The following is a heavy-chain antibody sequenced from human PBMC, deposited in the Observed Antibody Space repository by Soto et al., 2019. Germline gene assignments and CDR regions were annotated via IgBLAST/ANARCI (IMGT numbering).Heavy chain of an antibody. Sequence: QVQLVQSGAEVKKPGSSVKVSCKASGGTFSSYAISWVRQAPGQGLEWMGGIIPIFGTANYAQKFQGRVTITAADSTSPAYMELRSLRAEDTAVYFCAREFLLTARAREYNWLDPGGQGTLVTGSS. CDR2: IIPIFGTA. CDR3: AREFLLTARAREYNWLDP. J-gene: IGHJ5*02. V-gene: IGHV1-69*12. D-gene: IGHD5-18*01. CDR1: GGTFSSYA.